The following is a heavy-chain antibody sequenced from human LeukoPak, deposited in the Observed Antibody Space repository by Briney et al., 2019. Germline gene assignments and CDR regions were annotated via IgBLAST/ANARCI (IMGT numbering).Heavy chain of an antibody. Sequence: SGPTLGHPTQTLTLTCTFSWFSLSSSAVGVGWIRQPPVKALEWLALIYWDDDKRYSPSLKSRLTITKDTSKNQVVLTMTNMDPVDTATYYCAHSGIVVSMSGRFFDYWGQGTLVTVSS. CDR3: AHSGIVVSMSGRFFDY. J-gene: IGHJ4*02. CDR1: WFSLSSSAVG. CDR2: IYWDDDK. V-gene: IGHV2-5*02. D-gene: IGHD3-22*01.